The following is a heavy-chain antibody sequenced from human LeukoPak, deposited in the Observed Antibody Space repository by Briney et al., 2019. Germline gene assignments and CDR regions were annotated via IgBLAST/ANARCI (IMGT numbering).Heavy chain of an antibody. J-gene: IGHJ4*02. D-gene: IGHD1-26*01. CDR2: VYYSGST. Sequence: SETLSLTCTVSGGSISTTNYYWGWIRQSPGKGLEWFGCVYYSGSTYYNPSLKSRVTISVDTSKNQFSLKLSSVTAADTAVYYCATTTIRLGYWGQGTLVTVSS. V-gene: IGHV4-39*07. CDR3: ATTTIRLGY. CDR1: GGSISTTNYY.